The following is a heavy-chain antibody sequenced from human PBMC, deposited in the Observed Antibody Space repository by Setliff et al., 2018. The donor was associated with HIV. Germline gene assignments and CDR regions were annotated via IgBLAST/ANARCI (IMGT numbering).Heavy chain of an antibody. V-gene: IGHV4-59*01. CDR1: GGSFSSYY. Sequence: SETLSLTCTVSGGSFSSYYWSWIRQPPGKGLEWIGYTYYSGSTNYNPSLKSRVTISVDTSKNQFSLKLSSVTAADTAVYYCARGGEGEFLWFGNFSYYIDYWGQGTLVTVSS. CDR2: TYYSGST. J-gene: IGHJ4*02. CDR3: ARGGEGEFLWFGNFSYYIDY. D-gene: IGHD3-10*01.